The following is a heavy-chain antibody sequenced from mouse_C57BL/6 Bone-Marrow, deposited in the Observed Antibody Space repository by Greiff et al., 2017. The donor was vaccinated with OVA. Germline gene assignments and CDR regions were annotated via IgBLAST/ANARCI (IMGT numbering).Heavy chain of an antibody. D-gene: IGHD2-2*01. CDR1: GFTFSDYG. Sequence: EVQVVESGGGLVKPGGSLKLSCAASGFTFSDYGMHWVRQAPEKGLEWVAYISSGSSTIYYADTVKGRFTISRENAKNTLFLQMTSLRSEDTAMYYCARRGIYYGYVAWFAYWGQGTLVTVSA. J-gene: IGHJ3*01. CDR2: ISSGSSTI. V-gene: IGHV5-17*01. CDR3: ARRGIYYGYVAWFAY.